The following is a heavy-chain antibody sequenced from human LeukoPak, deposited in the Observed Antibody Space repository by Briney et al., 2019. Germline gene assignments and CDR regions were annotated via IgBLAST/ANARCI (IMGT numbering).Heavy chain of an antibody. CDR3: ARQDSSGWYPYWYFDL. V-gene: IGHV3-33*01. CDR2: IWYDGSNK. D-gene: IGHD6-19*01. Sequence: GGSLRLSCAASGFTFSSYGMHWVRQAPGKGLEWVAVIWYDGSNKYYADSVKGRFTISRDNSKNTLHLQMNSLRAEDTAVYYCARQDSSGWYPYWYFDLWGRGTLVTVSS. CDR1: GFTFSSYG. J-gene: IGHJ2*01.